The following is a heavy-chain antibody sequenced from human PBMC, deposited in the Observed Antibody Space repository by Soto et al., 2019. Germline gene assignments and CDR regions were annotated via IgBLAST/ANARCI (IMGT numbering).Heavy chain of an antibody. CDR3: ARRKAAGTARYYYYGMDV. J-gene: IGHJ6*02. CDR2: IIPIFGTA. V-gene: IGHV1-69*13. D-gene: IGHD6-13*01. CDR1: GGTFSIYA. Sequence: SVKVSCKASGGTFSIYAISWVRQAPGQGLEWMGGIIPIFGTANYVQKFQGRVTITADESTSTAYMELSSLRSEDTAVYYCARRKAAGTARYYYYGMDVWGQGTTVTVSS.